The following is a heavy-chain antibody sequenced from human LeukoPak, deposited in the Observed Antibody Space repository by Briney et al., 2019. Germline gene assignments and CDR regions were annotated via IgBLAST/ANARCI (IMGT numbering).Heavy chain of an antibody. J-gene: IGHJ4*02. Sequence: GGTNYSQKFQGSVTMTRDTSISTAYMELSRLRSDDTAVYYCARGSKSITIFGVVNRGPFNYWGQGTLVTVSS. CDR2: GGT. CDR3: ARGSKSITIFGVVNRGPFNY. D-gene: IGHD3-3*01. V-gene: IGHV1-2*02.